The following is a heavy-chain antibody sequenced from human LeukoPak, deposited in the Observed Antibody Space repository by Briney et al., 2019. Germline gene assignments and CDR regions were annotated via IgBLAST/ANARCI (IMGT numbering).Heavy chain of an antibody. V-gene: IGHV4-39*01. Sequence: SETLSLTCTVSGVSLSRSSYYWGWIRQPPGKGLEWIGSIFKSGSTYYNPSLKSRVTISIDTSKNQFYLKLSSVTAADQAVYYCARPTYGYGDYAMPFDYWGRGTLVTVSS. CDR3: ARPTYGYGDYAMPFDY. CDR2: IFKSGST. D-gene: IGHD4-17*01. J-gene: IGHJ4*02. CDR1: GVSLSRSSYY.